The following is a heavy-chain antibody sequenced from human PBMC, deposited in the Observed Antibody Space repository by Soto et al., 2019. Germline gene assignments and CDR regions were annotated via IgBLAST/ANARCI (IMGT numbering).Heavy chain of an antibody. CDR2: IYYSGST. D-gene: IGHD3-3*01. V-gene: IGHV4-30-4*01. J-gene: IGHJ6*02. CDR1: GGSISSGDYY. Sequence: SETLSLTCTVSGGSISSGDYYWSWIRQPPGKGLEWIGYIYYSGSTYYNPSLKSRVTISVDTSKNQFSLKLSSVTAADTAVYYCAKEPVSITIFGVNGMDVWGQGTTVTVSS. CDR3: AKEPVSITIFGVNGMDV.